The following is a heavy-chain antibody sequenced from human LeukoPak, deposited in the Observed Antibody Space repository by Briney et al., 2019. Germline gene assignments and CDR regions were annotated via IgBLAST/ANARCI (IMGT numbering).Heavy chain of an antibody. CDR3: ARDRAFSSSWYGFDY. CDR2: INPNSGGT. CDR1: GYTFTAYY. Sequence: ASVKVSCKASGYTFTAYYMHWVRQAPGQGLEWMGRINPNSGGTNYAQKFQGRVTMTRDTSISTAYMELSRLRSDDTAVYYCARDRAFSSSWYGFDYWGQGTLVTVSS. J-gene: IGHJ4*02. V-gene: IGHV1-2*06. D-gene: IGHD6-13*01.